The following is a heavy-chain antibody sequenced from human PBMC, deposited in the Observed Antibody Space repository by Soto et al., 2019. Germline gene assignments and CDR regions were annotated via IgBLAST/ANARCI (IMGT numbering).Heavy chain of an antibody. CDR1: GDIFSSYA. J-gene: IGHJ4*02. D-gene: IGHD6-19*01. CDR2: IIPIFDTT. CDR3: ARHLAVAGYFDP. Sequence: QVQLVQSGAEVKKPGSSVKVSCKASGDIFSSYAISWVRQAPGQGLEWMGGIIPIFDTTNYAQKFQGRVTITADESTSTVYMELSSLRSEDTAVYYCARHLAVAGYFDPWGQGTLVTVSS. V-gene: IGHV1-69*12.